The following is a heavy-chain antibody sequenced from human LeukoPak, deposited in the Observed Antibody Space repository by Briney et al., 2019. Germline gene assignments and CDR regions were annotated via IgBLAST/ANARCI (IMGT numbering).Heavy chain of an antibody. D-gene: IGHD3-10*01. Sequence: SETLSLTCTVSGGSISSGSYYWSWIRQPAGKGLEWIGRIYTSGSTNYNPSLKSRVTISVDTSKNQFSLKLSSVTAADTAVYYCAREATTMVRGVHAFDFWGQGTMVTVSS. CDR3: AREATTMVRGVHAFDF. V-gene: IGHV4-61*02. J-gene: IGHJ3*01. CDR1: GGSISSGSYY. CDR2: IYTSGST.